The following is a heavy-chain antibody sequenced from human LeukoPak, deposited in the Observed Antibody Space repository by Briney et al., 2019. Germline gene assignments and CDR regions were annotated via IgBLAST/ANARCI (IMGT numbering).Heavy chain of an antibody. CDR3: ARVPCSRTSCYNYYYYGMDV. J-gene: IGHJ6*02. V-gene: IGHV4-59*01. CDR1: GGSISSYY. CDR2: IYYSGST. Sequence: SETLSLTCTVSGGSISSYYWSWIRQPPGKGLEWIGYIYYSGSTNYNPSLKSRVTISVDTSKNQFSLKLSSVTAADTAVYYCARVPCSRTSCYNYYYYGMDVWGQGTTVTVSS. D-gene: IGHD2-2*02.